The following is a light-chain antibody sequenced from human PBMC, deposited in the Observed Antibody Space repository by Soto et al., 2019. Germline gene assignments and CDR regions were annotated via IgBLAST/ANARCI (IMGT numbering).Light chain of an antibody. CDR3: QQRSNWPPIT. J-gene: IGKJ5*01. CDR2: GAT. Sequence: EIVMTQSPATLSVSPGERATLSCRASQSVSSNLAWYQQKPGQAPRLLIYGATTRATGIPARFSGSGSGTEFTLTISRLQPEDFAAYYCQQRSNWPPITFGQGTRLEIK. CDR1: QSVSSN. V-gene: IGKV3D-15*01.